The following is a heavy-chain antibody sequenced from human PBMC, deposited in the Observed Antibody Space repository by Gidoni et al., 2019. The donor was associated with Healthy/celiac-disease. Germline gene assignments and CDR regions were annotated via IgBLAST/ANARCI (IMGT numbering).Heavy chain of an antibody. V-gene: IGHV4-31*03. CDR3: AGLRRGGYLFGARADCWYFDL. D-gene: IGHD3-22*01. CDR1: GCATTRGGYY. Sequence: QVQLQESGAGRGTPTQTLSFTCTVAGCATTRGGYYWTWIRQHPGNGPEWVEYIYYSGRTYYNPSLTSRVTISVDTSKNQFSLKLSSVTAADTAVYYCAGLRRGGYLFGARADCWYFDLWGRGTLVTVSS. CDR2: IYYSGRT. J-gene: IGHJ2*01.